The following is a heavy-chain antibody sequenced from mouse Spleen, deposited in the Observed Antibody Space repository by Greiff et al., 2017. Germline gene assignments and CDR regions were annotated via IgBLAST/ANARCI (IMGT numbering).Heavy chain of an antibody. CDR2: ISGGGSYT. CDR3: ARLLLNYFDY. D-gene: IGHD1-1*01. J-gene: IGHJ2*01. CDR1: GFTFSSYG. V-gene: IGHV5-9-2*01. Sequence: EVQGVESGGGLVKPGGSLKLSCAASGFTFSSYGMSWVRQTPEKRLEWVATISGGGSYTYYPDSVKGRFTISRDNAKNNLYLQMSSLRSEDTALYYCARLLLNYFDYWGQGTTLTVSS.